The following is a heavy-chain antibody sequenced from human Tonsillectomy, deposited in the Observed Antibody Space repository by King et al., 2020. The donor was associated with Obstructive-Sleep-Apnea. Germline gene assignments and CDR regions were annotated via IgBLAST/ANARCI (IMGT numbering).Heavy chain of an antibody. CDR1: GGSISSSSYY. J-gene: IGHJ4*02. V-gene: IGHV4-39*07. CDR3: ARDALVGATRPFDY. Sequence: LQLQESGPGLVKPSETLSLTCTVSGGSISSSSYYWGWIRQPPGKGLEWIGSIYYSGSTYYNPSLKSRVTISVDTSKNQFSLKLSSVTAADTAVYYCARDALVGATRPFDYWGQGTLVTVSS. CDR2: IYYSGST. D-gene: IGHD1-26*01.